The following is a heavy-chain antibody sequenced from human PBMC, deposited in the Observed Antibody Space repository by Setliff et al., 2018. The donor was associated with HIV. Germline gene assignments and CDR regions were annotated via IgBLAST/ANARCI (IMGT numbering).Heavy chain of an antibody. J-gene: IGHJ4*02. CDR1: GGSISSYY. V-gene: IGHV4-59*08. Sequence: LSLTCTVSGGSISSYYWSWIRQPPGKGLEWIGYIYYSGSTNYNPSLKSRVTISVDTSKNQFSLKLKSVTAADTAVYYCARWHPPYGFWEEDYWGQGTLVTVSS. CDR2: IYYSGST. CDR3: ARWHPPYGFWEEDY. D-gene: IGHD3-10*01.